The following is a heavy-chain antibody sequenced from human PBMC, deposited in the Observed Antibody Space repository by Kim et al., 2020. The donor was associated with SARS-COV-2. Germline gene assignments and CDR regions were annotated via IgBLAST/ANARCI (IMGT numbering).Heavy chain of an antibody. V-gene: IGHV3-23*01. J-gene: IGHJ3*02. CDR2: ISGSGGGT. D-gene: IGHD6-19*01. CDR3: AKVNSGWPQDAFDI. CDR1: GFTFSSYA. Sequence: GGSLRLSCAASGFTFSSYAMSWVRQAPGKGLEWVSAISGSGGGTYYADSMKGRFTISRDNSKNTLYLQINSLRAEDTAVYYCAKVNSGWPQDAFDIWGQGTMVTVSS.